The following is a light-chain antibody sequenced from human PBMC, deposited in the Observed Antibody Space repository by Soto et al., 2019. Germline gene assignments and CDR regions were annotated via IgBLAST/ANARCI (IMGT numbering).Light chain of an antibody. CDR3: QQVDSYPRT. V-gene: IGKV1-9*01. CDR1: QAIGSY. Sequence: IQLTQSPSSLSASVGDTATITCRASQAIGSYFAWYQQRPGTAPKLLIYSASTLHSGVPSRFSGSGSGTDFTLTISSLQPEDFATYYCQQVDSYPRTFDPGTTVEI. CDR2: SAS. J-gene: IGKJ3*01.